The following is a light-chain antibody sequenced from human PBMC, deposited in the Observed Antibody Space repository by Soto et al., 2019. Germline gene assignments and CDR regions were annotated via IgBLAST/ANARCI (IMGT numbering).Light chain of an antibody. V-gene: IGKV2-28*01. J-gene: IGKJ4*01. CDR2: LGS. CDR1: QSLLHSNGYNY. CDR3: LQTLQSPLT. Sequence: IVMTQSPLSLPVTPGEPASLSCRSSQSLLHSNGYNYLDWYLKKPGQSPQLLIFLGSNRASGVPDRISGSGSGTDFTLKISRVEAEDVGVYFCLQTLQSPLTFGGGTKV.